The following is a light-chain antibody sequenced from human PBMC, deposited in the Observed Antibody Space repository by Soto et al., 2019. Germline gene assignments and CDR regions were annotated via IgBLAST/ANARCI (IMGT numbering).Light chain of an antibody. J-gene: IGLJ1*01. CDR1: SSNIGNNY. V-gene: IGLV1-47*01. CDR2: RND. CDR3: ADWDDSLRGADV. Sequence: QSVLTQPPSASGTPGQRVSVSCSGSSSNIGNNYVFWYQHLPGTAPKLLIYRNDQRPSGVSARFSGSKSGTSASLAISGLLSEDEDDYYCADWDDSLRGADVFGPGTKLTVL.